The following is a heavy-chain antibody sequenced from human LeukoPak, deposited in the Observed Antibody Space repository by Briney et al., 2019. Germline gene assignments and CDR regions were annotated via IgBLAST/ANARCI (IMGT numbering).Heavy chain of an antibody. CDR1: GGSISSYY. J-gene: IGHJ3*02. V-gene: IGHV4-59*01. Sequence: PSETLSLTCTVSGGSISSYYWSWIRQPPGKGLEWIGYIYYSGSTNYNPSLKSRVTISVDTSKNQFSLKLSSVTAADTAVYYCARAPDRTLDTFDIWGQGTMVTVSS. CDR3: ARAPDRTLDTFDI. CDR2: IYYSGST. D-gene: IGHD1-7*01.